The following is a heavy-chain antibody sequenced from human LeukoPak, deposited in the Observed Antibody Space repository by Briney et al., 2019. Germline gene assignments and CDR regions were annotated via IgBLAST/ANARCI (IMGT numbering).Heavy chain of an antibody. CDR2: ISAYNGNT. Sequence: GASVKVSCKASGYTFTSYGISWVRQAPGQGLEWMGWISAYNGNTNYAQKLQGRVTMTTDTSTSTAYMELRSLRSDDTAVYYCARSFSPPTTKYYGMDVWGQGTTVTVSS. J-gene: IGHJ6*02. CDR1: GYTFTSYG. D-gene: IGHD1-26*01. CDR3: ARSFSPPTTKYYGMDV. V-gene: IGHV1-18*01.